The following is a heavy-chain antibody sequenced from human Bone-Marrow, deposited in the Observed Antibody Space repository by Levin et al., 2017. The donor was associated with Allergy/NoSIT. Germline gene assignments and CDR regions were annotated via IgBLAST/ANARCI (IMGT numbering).Heavy chain of an antibody. Sequence: ASVKVSCAGSGFNFNKSWMSWVRQAPGKGLAWVANIKPDGSEKNYVDSVRGRFTISRDNTENSLYLQMDSLRVEDTAVYYCVKGAGSFEYWGQGTLVTVSS. CDR2: IKPDGSEK. D-gene: IGHD1-14*01. CDR1: GFNFNKSW. CDR3: VKGAGSFEY. V-gene: IGHV3-7*01. J-gene: IGHJ4*02.